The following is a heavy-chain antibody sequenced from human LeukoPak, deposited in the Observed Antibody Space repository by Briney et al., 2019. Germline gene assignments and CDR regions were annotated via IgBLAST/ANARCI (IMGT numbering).Heavy chain of an antibody. CDR3: ARGGGYDSSGFLFDY. D-gene: IGHD3-22*01. J-gene: IGHJ4*02. CDR2: IYTSGST. CDR1: GGSISSDSYY. Sequence: SQTLSLTCTVSGGSISSDSYYWSWIRQPAGKGLEWIGRIYTSGSTNYNPSLKSRVTISLDTSKNQFSLKLSSVTAADTAVYYCARGGGYDSSGFLFDYWGQGSLVTVSS. V-gene: IGHV4-61*02.